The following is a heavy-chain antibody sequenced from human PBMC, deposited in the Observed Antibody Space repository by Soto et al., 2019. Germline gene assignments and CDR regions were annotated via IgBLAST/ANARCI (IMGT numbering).Heavy chain of an antibody. CDR3: ARGRYSSSSNWFDP. Sequence: QVQLQESGPGLVKPSQTLSLTCTVSGGSISSGGYYWSWISHHPGKGLEWIGYIYYSGSTYYNPSLKCRVSISGDTSKCQFSLKLRSVTAADTAVYYCARGRYSSSSNWFDPWGQGTLVTVSS. CDR2: IYYSGST. J-gene: IGHJ5*02. V-gene: IGHV4-31*03. CDR1: GGSISSGGYY. D-gene: IGHD6-6*01.